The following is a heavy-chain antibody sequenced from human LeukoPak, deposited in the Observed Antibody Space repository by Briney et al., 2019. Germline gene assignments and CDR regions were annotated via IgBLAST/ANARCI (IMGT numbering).Heavy chain of an antibody. J-gene: IGHJ4*02. CDR2: ISGSGGST. CDR3: APLTHNAPPYYFDY. D-gene: IGHD1-1*01. CDR1: GFTFSSYA. Sequence: GGSLRLSCAASGFTFSSYAMSWVRQAPGNGPEWGLAISGSGGSTYYPDSVKGRCTISRDKSKYTLYLQMNSLRADDTAVYYCAPLTHNAPPYYFDYWGQGTLVTVSS. V-gene: IGHV3-23*01.